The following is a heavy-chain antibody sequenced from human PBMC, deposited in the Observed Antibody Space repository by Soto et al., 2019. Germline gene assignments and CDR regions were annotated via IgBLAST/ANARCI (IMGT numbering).Heavy chain of an antibody. J-gene: IGHJ5*02. CDR1: GDSVSSNIYA. D-gene: IGHD5-18*01. Sequence: SHTLSLTAAISGDSVSSNIYAWNWIRQSPSRGLERLGRTYYRSKWYNDYAVSVKSRITINPDTSKNQFSLQLNSVTPEDTAVYYCARDSNSYGRRFDPWGQGTLVTVPS. CDR3: ARDSNSYGRRFDP. V-gene: IGHV6-1*01. CDR2: TYYRSKWYN.